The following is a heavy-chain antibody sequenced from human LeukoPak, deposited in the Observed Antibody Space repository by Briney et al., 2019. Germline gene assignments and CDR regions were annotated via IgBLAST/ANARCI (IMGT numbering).Heavy chain of an antibody. D-gene: IGHD6-6*01. CDR3: ARWEYSSSSYRLDP. V-gene: IGHV1-46*01. J-gene: IGHJ5*02. CDR1: GYTFSSYF. Sequence: ASVKVSCKASGYTFSSYFMHWVRQAPGQGLEWMGIINPSDGSTSYARELQGRVTMTRDTSTGTVYMELSGLRSEDTAVYYCARWEYSSSSYRLDPWGQGTLVTVSS. CDR2: INPSDGST.